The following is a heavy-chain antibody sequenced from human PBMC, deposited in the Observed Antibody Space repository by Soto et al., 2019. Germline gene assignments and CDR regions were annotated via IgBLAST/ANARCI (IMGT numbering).Heavy chain of an antibody. CDR3: ARGTLWFGELFPYGMDV. J-gene: IGHJ6*02. CDR2: ISAYNGNT. Sequence: ASVKVSCKASGYTFTSYGISWVRQAPGQRLEWMGWISAYNGNTNYAQKLQGRVTMTTDTSTSTAYMELRSLRSDDTAVYYCARGTLWFGELFPYGMDVWGQGTTVTVSS. D-gene: IGHD3-10*01. V-gene: IGHV1-18*01. CDR1: GYTFTSYG.